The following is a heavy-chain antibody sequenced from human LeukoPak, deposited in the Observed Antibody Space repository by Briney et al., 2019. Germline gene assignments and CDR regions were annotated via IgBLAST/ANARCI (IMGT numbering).Heavy chain of an antibody. V-gene: IGHV4-34*01. Sequence: PSETLSLTCAVYGGSLSDYYWTWVRQPPGKGREWVGEINQGGRRNNNPSLQSRLSISVDTSRHQFSLNLSPVAAADTAVYFCARSQRAVRYSRGKYFQHWGQGTLVIVSS. CDR1: GGSLSDYY. J-gene: IGHJ1*01. CDR3: ARSQRAVRYSRGKYFQH. D-gene: IGHD3-22*01. CDR2: INQGGRR.